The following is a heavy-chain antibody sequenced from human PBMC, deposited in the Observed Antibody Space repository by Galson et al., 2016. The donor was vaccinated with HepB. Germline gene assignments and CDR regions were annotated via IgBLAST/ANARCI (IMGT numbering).Heavy chain of an antibody. Sequence: SLRLSCAATGFSFGSYAMGWVRQASGRGLQWVPGISGSGYSTHYADSVRGRFTISRDNSENTLFLQLNNLGAEDTALYYCAKTGLDLTGGHFDSWGQGTLAAVSS. J-gene: IGHJ4*02. CDR2: ISGSGYST. CDR1: GFSFGSYA. CDR3: AKTGLDLTGGHFDS. V-gene: IGHV3-23*01. D-gene: IGHD3/OR15-3a*01.